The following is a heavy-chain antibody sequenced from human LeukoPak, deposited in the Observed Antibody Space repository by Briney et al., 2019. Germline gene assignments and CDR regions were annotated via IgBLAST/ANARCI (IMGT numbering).Heavy chain of an antibody. V-gene: IGHV1-8*01. CDR3: ARVGCSSTSTHYYYYYYMDV. D-gene: IGHD2-2*01. CDR2: MNPNSGNT. J-gene: IGHJ6*03. CDR1: GYTFTSYD. Sequence: ASVKVSCKASGYTFTSYDINWVRQATGQGLEWMGWMNPNSGNTGYAQKFQGGVTITRNTSISTAYMELSSLRSEDTAVYYCARVGCSSTSTHYYYYYYMDVWGKGTTVTVSS.